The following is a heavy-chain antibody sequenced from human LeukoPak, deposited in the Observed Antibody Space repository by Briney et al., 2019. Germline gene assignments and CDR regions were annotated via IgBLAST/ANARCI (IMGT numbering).Heavy chain of an antibody. V-gene: IGHV5-51*01. CDR2: IYPGDSDT. CDR3: ARPHVAGTKGDY. Sequence: GASLKISSKGSGYSFTSHWIGWARQMPGKGLEWMGIIYPGDSDTRYSPSVQGQVTISADKSISTAYLQWSSLKASDTAMYYCARPHVAGTKGDYWGQGNLVTVSS. D-gene: IGHD6-19*01. J-gene: IGHJ4*02. CDR1: GYSFTSHW.